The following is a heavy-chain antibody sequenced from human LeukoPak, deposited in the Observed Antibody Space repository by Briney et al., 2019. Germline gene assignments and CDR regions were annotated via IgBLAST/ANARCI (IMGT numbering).Heavy chain of an antibody. CDR3: ARDQGYQLFDP. V-gene: IGHV3-74*01. J-gene: IGHJ5*02. CDR1: GFTFGTYW. D-gene: IGHD2-2*01. CDR2: INGDGSST. Sequence: GGSLRLSCAASGFTFGTYWMHWVRQAPGKGLVWVSRINGDGSSTTYADSVKGRFTISRDNAKNTLYLQMNSLRAEDTAVYYCARDQGYQLFDPWGQGTLVTVSS.